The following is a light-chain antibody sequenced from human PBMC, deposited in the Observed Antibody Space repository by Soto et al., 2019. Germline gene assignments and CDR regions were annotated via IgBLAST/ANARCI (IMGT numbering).Light chain of an antibody. CDR1: QGVSSSS. V-gene: IGKV3-20*01. J-gene: IGKJ1*01. CDR3: HKYDSWT. CDR2: GAS. Sequence: DIVLKQSPGTLSLSAGETTTLCFRASQGVSSSSLAWYQQKPGQAPRLLSFGASSRATGIPDRFSGSGSGTDFTLTISRLEHEDFAVYYCHKYDSWTFGQGTKVDIK.